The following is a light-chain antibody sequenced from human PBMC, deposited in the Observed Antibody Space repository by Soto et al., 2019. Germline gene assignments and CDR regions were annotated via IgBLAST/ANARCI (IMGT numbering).Light chain of an antibody. CDR3: QQTFSIPRN. V-gene: IGKV1-39*01. CDR1: RNIDTY. CDR2: AAS. J-gene: IGKJ1*01. Sequence: DIQMTQSPSSLSASVGDRFTITCRASRNIDTYLNWYQQQPGKAPKLLIYAASSLQSGVPSRFGGSGSGTDFTLTISSLQREDFATYYCQQTFSIPRNFGQGTKVEVK.